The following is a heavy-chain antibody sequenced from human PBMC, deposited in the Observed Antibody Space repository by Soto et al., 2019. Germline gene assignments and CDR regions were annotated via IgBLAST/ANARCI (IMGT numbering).Heavy chain of an antibody. CDR3: ARDVDTMIVVVSDALDI. CDR2: ISAYNGNT. J-gene: IGHJ3*02. D-gene: IGHD3-22*01. Sequence: GASVKVSCKASGYTFTSYGISWVRQAPGQGLEWMGWISAYNGNTNYAQKLQGRVTMTTDTSTSTAYMELRSLRSDDTAVYYCARDVDTMIVVVSDALDIWGQGTMVTVSS. V-gene: IGHV1-18*01. CDR1: GYTFTSYG.